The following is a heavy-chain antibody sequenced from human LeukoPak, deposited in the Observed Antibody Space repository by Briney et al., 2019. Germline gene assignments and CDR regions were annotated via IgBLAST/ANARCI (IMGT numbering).Heavy chain of an antibody. CDR1: GVSISSSNSY. V-gene: IGHV4-39*07. CDR2: IYYSGST. Sequence: PSETLSLTCTVSGVSISSSNSYWGWIRQPPGKGLEWIGSIYYSGSTYYNPSLKSRVTISVDTSKNQFSLKLSSVTAADTAVYYCARESGGYSSSSNWFDPWGQGTLVTVSS. D-gene: IGHD6-13*01. CDR3: ARESGGYSSSSNWFDP. J-gene: IGHJ5*02.